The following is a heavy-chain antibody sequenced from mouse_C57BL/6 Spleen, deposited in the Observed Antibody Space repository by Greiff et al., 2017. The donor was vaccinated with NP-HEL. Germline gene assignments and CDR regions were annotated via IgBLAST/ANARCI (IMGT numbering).Heavy chain of an antibody. CDR2: INPNNGGT. Sequence: VQLQQSGPELVKPGASVKISCKASGYTFTDYYMNWVKQSHGKSLEWIGDINPNNGGTSYNQKFKGKATLTVDKSSSTAYMELRSLTSEDSAVYYCARSGDGYYYAMDYWGQGTSVTVSS. J-gene: IGHJ4*01. CDR3: ARSGDGYYYAMDY. V-gene: IGHV1-26*01. D-gene: IGHD2-3*01. CDR1: GYTFTDYY.